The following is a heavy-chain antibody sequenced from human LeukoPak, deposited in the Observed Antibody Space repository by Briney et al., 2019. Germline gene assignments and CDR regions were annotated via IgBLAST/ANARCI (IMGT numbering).Heavy chain of an antibody. CDR3: ARRINWGSPFDY. Sequence: SETLSLTCTVSGGSISSGDYYWSWIRQPPGKGLEWIGYIYYSGSTYYNPSLKSRVTISVDTSKNQFSLKLSSATAADTAVYYCARRINWGSPFDYWGQGTLVTVSS. V-gene: IGHV4-30-4*08. CDR1: GGSISSGDYY. J-gene: IGHJ4*02. CDR2: IYYSGST. D-gene: IGHD7-27*01.